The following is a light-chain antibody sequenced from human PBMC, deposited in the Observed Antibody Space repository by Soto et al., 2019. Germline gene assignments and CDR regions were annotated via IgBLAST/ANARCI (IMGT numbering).Light chain of an antibody. V-gene: IGKV3-20*01. CDR3: QQYGSSPLT. CDR2: GAS. CDR1: QSVSSSY. Sequence: ILLTQSPCTLSLSQGERATLSCRASQSVSSSYLAWYQQKPGQAPRLLIYGASSRATGIPDRFSGSGPGTDFTLTISRLEPEDFAVYYCQQYGSSPLTFGGGTKVDIK. J-gene: IGKJ4*01.